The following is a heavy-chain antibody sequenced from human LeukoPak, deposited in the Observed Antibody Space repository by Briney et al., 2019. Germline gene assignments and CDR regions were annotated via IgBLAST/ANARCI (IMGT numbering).Heavy chain of an antibody. Sequence: PGGSLRLSCAASGFTVSSNYMSWVRQAPGKGLEWVSSISSSSSYIYYADSVKGRFTISRDNAKNSLYLQMNSLRAEDTAVYYCARGGPAAIDYWGQGTLVTVSS. J-gene: IGHJ4*02. V-gene: IGHV3-21*01. CDR1: GFTVSSNY. D-gene: IGHD2-2*01. CDR3: ARGGPAAIDY. CDR2: ISSSSSYI.